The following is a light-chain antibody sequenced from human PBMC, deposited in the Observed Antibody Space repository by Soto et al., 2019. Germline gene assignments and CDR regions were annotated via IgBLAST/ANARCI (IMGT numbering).Light chain of an antibody. V-gene: IGLV2-14*01. CDR2: EVS. J-gene: IGLJ1*01. Sequence: QSALTQPASVSGSPGQSITISCTGTSSDVGGYIYVSWYQQHPGKASKLIVYEVSNWNSGVSNRFSGSNSGNTAYLTISGLQAEDEADYYCNSYTSKSTGVFGTGTKLTVL. CDR1: SSDVGGYIY. CDR3: NSYTSKSTGV.